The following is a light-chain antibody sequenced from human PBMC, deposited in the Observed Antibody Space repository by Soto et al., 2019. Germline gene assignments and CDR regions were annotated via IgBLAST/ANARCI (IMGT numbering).Light chain of an antibody. J-gene: IGKJ5*01. CDR1: QSVNNN. CDR2: GAS. CDR3: QQRSNWPPIT. Sequence: ETLMTQSPGTLSVSPGERATLSCRASQSVNNNLAWYQQKLGQAPRVLIYGASTRATGIPARFTGSGSGTDFTLTISSLEPEDFAFYYCQQRSNWPPITFGQGTRLEI. V-gene: IGKV3-15*01.